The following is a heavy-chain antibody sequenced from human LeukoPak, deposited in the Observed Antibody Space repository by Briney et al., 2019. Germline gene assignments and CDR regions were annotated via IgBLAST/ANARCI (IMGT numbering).Heavy chain of an antibody. V-gene: IGHV3-23*01. CDR3: AKGRCSGGSCYGRGLDY. D-gene: IGHD2-15*01. CDR2: VSGSGGRT. Sequence: PGGSLRLSCAVSGFTFSNYAMTWVRQAPGKGLEWVSSVSGSGGRTYYADSVKGRFTISRDNSKNTVYLQMNSLNAEDTAVYYCAKGRCSGGSCYGRGLDYWGQGTLVTVSS. CDR1: GFTFSNYA. J-gene: IGHJ4*02.